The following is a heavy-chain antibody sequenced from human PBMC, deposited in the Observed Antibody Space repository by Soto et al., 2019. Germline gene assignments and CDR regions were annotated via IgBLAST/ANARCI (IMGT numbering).Heavy chain of an antibody. D-gene: IGHD5-12*01. Sequence: PSETLSLTCTVSCGSMISDYWSWIRQPPGRGLEWIGFIYYAGSTKYNPSLNSRVTISVDTSKNQFSLTVTSVTAADTAVYYCARRVVATETFYYWGQGTLVTVSS. CDR3: ARRVVATETFYY. J-gene: IGHJ4*02. V-gene: IGHV4-59*08. CDR1: CGSMISDY. CDR2: IYYAGST.